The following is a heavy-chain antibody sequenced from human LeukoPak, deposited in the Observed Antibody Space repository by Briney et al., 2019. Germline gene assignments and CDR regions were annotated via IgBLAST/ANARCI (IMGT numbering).Heavy chain of an antibody. CDR3: AHRLSSWWFDP. Sequence: SGPTLVNPTQTPTLTCTFSGFSLSTSGVAVGWIRQPPGKALEWLALIYWDDDKRYSPSLKSRLTITKDTSKNQVVLTMTNMDPVDTATYYCAHRLSSWWFDPWGQGTLVTVSS. V-gene: IGHV2-5*02. CDR2: IYWDDDK. J-gene: IGHJ5*02. CDR1: GFSLSTSGVA. D-gene: IGHD6-13*01.